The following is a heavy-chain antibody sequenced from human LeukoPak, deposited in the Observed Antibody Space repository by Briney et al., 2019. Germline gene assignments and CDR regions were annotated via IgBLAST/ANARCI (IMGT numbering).Heavy chain of an antibody. CDR2: IYYSGST. CDR1: GGSIRSSGYY. CDR3: ARQISGSCRYYFDY. Sequence: SETLSLTCTVSGGSIRSSGYYWGWIRQPPGKGLVCIGSIYYSGSTYYNPSLKSRVTISVDTSKNQFSLRLSSVTAADTAVYYCARQISGSCRYYFDYWGQGTLVTVSS. D-gene: IGHD1-26*01. J-gene: IGHJ4*02. V-gene: IGHV4-39*01.